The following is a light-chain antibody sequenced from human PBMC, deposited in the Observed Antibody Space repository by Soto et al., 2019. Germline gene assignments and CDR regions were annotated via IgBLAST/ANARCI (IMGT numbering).Light chain of an antibody. CDR3: QQSYSTPPT. V-gene: IGKV1-39*01. CDR1: QNIGVY. J-gene: IGKJ1*01. CDR2: AAS. Sequence: DIQMTQSPSSLSASVGDRVTITCRASQNIGVYLNWYQKKPGKAPKLLIHAASSLHSGVPSRFSGSGSGTDFTLTISSLQPEDFATYYCQQSYSTPPTFGQGTKV.